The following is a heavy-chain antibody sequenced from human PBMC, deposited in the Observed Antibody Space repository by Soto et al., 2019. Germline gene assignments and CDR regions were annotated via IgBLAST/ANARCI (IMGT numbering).Heavy chain of an antibody. CDR2: ISAYNGNT. J-gene: IGHJ4*02. V-gene: IGHV1-18*01. CDR3: ARESKYYDFWSGYYGSGSYYNRPLDY. Sequence: ASVKVACKASGYTFTSYCISWVRQAPGQGLEWMGWISAYNGNTNYAQKLQGRVTMTTDTSTSTAYMELRSLRSDDTAVYYCARESKYYDFWSGYYGSGSYYNRPLDYWGQGTLVTVSS. D-gene: IGHD3-3*01. CDR1: GYTFTSYC.